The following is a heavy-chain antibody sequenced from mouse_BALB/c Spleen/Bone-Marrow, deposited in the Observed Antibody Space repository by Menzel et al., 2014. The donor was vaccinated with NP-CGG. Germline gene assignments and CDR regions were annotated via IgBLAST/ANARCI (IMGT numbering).Heavy chain of an antibody. CDR1: GFTFSNYC. Sequence: EVQLVESGGGLVQPGGSLKLSCAASGFTFSNYCMSWVRQTPDKRLEFVATINTNGGDTYYPDSVKGRFTISRDNAKNTLYLQMSSLKSEDAAMFYCATGVDYVCWFAYWGQGTLVAVSA. J-gene: IGHJ3*01. CDR3: ATGVDYVCWFAY. CDR2: INTNGGDT. D-gene: IGHD2-4*01. V-gene: IGHV5-6-3*01.